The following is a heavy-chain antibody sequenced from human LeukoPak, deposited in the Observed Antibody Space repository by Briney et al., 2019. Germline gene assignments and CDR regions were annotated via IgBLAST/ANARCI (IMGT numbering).Heavy chain of an antibody. V-gene: IGHV3-48*01. CDR3: ARLQSGYDKGGCFDY. D-gene: IGHD5-12*01. J-gene: IGHJ4*02. Sequence: PGGSLRLSCAASGFTFSSYSMNWVRQAPGKGLEWASYISDSSSTIYYADSVKGRFTISRDNAKNSLYLQMNSLRAEDTAVYYCARLQSGYDKGGCFDYWGQGTLVTVSS. CDR2: ISDSSSTI. CDR1: GFTFSSYS.